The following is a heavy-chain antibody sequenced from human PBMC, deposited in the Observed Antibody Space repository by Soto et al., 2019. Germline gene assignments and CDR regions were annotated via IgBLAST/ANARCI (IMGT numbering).Heavy chain of an antibody. D-gene: IGHD3-3*01. CDR3: ARDLGEFLEWLPKDNWFDP. J-gene: IGHJ5*02. V-gene: IGHV4-38-2*02. Sequence: PSETLSLTCAVSGYSISSGYYWGWIRQPPGKGLEWIGSIYHSGSTYYNPSLKSRVTISVDTSKNQFSLKLSSVTAADTAVYYCARDLGEFLEWLPKDNWFDPWGQGTLVTVSS. CDR1: GYSISSGYY. CDR2: IYHSGST.